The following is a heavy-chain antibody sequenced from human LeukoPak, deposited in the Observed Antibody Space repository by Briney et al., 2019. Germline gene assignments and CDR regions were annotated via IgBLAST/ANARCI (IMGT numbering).Heavy chain of an antibody. D-gene: IGHD3-16*01. CDR2: IYYSGST. Sequence: SETLSLTCTVSGGSISSSSYYWGWIRQPPGKGLEWIGSIYYSGSTYYNPSLKSRVTISVDTSKNQFSLKLSSVTAADTAVYYCARLWARRGFDPWGQGTLVTVSS. J-gene: IGHJ5*02. V-gene: IGHV4-39*01. CDR1: GGSISSSSYY. CDR3: ARLWARRGFDP.